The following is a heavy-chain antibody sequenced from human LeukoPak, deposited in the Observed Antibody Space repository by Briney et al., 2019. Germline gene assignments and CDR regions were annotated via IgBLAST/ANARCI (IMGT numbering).Heavy chain of an antibody. CDR2: IYHSGSA. V-gene: IGHV4-30-2*01. J-gene: IGHJ4*02. CDR1: GGSISSGGYS. CDR3: ARESGYSGYDYFDY. Sequence: SETLSLTCAVSGGSISSGGYSWSWIRQPPGKGLEWIGYIYHSGSAYYNPSLKSRATISVDRSKNQFSLKLSSVTAADTAVYYCARESGYSGYDYFDYWGQGTLVTVSP. D-gene: IGHD5-12*01.